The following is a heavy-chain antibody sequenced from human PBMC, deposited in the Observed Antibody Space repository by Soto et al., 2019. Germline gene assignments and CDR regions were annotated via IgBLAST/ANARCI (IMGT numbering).Heavy chain of an antibody. CDR2: IYYSGST. CDR3: ASETPGIAAAADLYYFDY. Sequence: SETLSLTCTVSGGSISSSSYYWGWIRQPPGKGLEWIGSIYYSGSTYYNPSLKSRVTISVDTSKNQFSLKLSSVTAADTAVYYCASETPGIAAAADLYYFDYWGPGPPVTAPQ. CDR1: GGSISSSSYY. V-gene: IGHV4-39*01. D-gene: IGHD6-13*01. J-gene: IGHJ4*02.